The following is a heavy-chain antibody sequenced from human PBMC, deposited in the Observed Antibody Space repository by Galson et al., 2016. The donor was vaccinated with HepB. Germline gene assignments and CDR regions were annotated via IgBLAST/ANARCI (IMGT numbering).Heavy chain of an antibody. CDR3: ARYQYCTSSSCSVGDY. D-gene: IGHD2-2*01. V-gene: IGHV5-51*01. J-gene: IGHJ4*02. CDR2: IYPGDSET. CDR1: GYSFATYW. Sequence: QSGAEVKKPGESLTISCKVSGYSFATYWIGWVRQMPGKGLEWMGIIYPGDSETRYSPSFQGQVTISADKSINTAYLQWTSLKASDTAMYYCARYQYCTSSSCSVGDYWGQGTLVTVSS.